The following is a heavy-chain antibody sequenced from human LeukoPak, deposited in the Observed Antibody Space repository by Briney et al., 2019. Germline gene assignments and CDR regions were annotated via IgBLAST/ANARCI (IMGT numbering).Heavy chain of an antibody. CDR1: GFTFNRYA. J-gene: IGHJ4*02. V-gene: IGHV3-23*01. Sequence: GGSLRLSCAASGFTFNRYAMTWVRQAPGKGLEGVSAISGSAESTYYADSVKGRFTISRDNSKNTLYLQMNSLRAKDTAVYYCAKYQRRGYCSSASCYIDYWGQGTMVTVSS. CDR2: ISGSAEST. CDR3: AKYQRRGYCSSASCYIDY. D-gene: IGHD2-2*02.